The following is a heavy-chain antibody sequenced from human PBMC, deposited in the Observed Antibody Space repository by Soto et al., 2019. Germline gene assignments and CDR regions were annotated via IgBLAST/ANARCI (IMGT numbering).Heavy chain of an antibody. CDR1: GFSFGSYA. V-gene: IGHV3-23*01. Sequence: GGSLRLSCAASGFSFGSYALSWVRQAPGKGLEWVSTISGSDGKTFYADSVKGRFSISRDTSQNTLYLQMNSLRADDTAIYYCARWSYLDYWGQGTQVTVSS. D-gene: IGHD3-3*01. CDR2: ISGSDGKT. CDR3: ARWSYLDY. J-gene: IGHJ4*02.